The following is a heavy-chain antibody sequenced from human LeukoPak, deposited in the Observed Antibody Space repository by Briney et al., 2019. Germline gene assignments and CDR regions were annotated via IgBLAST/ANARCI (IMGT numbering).Heavy chain of an antibody. CDR1: GFTFDDYA. J-gene: IGHJ3*02. CDR3: AKDSNGSGMRAFDI. CDR2: ISWNSGSI. D-gene: IGHD3-10*01. V-gene: IGHV3-9*03. Sequence: SGGSLRLSCAASGFTFDDYAMHWVRQAPWKGLEWVSGISWNSGSIGYADSVKGRFTISRDNAKNSLYLQMNSLRAEDMALYYCAKDSNGSGMRAFDIWGQGTMVTVSS.